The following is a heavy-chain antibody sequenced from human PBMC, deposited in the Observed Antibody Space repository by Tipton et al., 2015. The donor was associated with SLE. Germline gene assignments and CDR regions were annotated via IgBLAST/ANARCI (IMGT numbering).Heavy chain of an antibody. Sequence: TLSLTCTVSGSSISSYYWGWIRQPPGKGLECIGYIYHSGTTKYNPSLKSRVTISIDKSKNQFPLKLNSVTAADTAIYYCTRGSSSQAGYYYYMDVWGKGTTVTVS. J-gene: IGHJ6*03. D-gene: IGHD6-13*01. V-gene: IGHV4-59*01. CDR2: IYHSGTT. CDR3: TRGSSSQAGYYYYMDV. CDR1: GSSISSYY.